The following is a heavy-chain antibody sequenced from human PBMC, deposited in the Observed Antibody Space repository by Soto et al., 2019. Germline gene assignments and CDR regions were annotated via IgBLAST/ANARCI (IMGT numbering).Heavy chain of an antibody. CDR1: GGTFSSYA. Sequence: SVKVSCKASGGTFSSYAISWVRQAPGQGLEWMGGIIPIFGTANYAQKFQGRVTITADKSTSTAYMELSSLRSEDTAVYYCARRRPGYCSSTSCAYFDYWGQGTLVTVSS. V-gene: IGHV1-69*06. CDR2: IIPIFGTA. CDR3: ARRRPGYCSSTSCAYFDY. D-gene: IGHD2-2*01. J-gene: IGHJ4*02.